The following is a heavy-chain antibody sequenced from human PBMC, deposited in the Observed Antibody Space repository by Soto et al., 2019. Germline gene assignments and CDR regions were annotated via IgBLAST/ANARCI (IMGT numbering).Heavy chain of an antibody. V-gene: IGHV3-30*18. CDR2: ISYDGSNK. D-gene: IGHD3-16*01. J-gene: IGHJ4*02. Sequence: PGGSLRLSCAASGFTFSSYGMHWVRQAPGKGLEWVAVISYDGSNKYYADSVKGRFTISRDNSKNTLYLQMNSLRAEDTAVYYCAKPGILMITLHPPALWGQGT. CDR3: AKPGILMITLHPPAL. CDR1: GFTFSSYG.